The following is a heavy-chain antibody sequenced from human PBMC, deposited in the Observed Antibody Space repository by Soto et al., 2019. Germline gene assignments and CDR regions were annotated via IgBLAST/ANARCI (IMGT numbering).Heavy chain of an antibody. D-gene: IGHD6-19*01. CDR1: GGSISSGGYS. CDR2: IYHSGNT. J-gene: IGHJ5*02. V-gene: IGHV4-30-2*01. Sequence: SETLSLTCAVSGGSISSGGYSWSWIRQPPGKGLEWIGYIYHSGNTYYNPSLKSRVTISVDRSENQFSLELTSVTAADTAVYYCARSYTSGWSDWFDPWGQGTLVTVSS. CDR3: ARSYTSGWSDWFDP.